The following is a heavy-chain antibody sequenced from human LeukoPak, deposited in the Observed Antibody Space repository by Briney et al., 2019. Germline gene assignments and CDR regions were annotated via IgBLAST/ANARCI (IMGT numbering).Heavy chain of an antibody. CDR3: ARCIPAAGGNRFDP. J-gene: IGHJ5*02. V-gene: IGHV4-59*08. D-gene: IGHD6-13*01. CDR1: GGYVTSYY. Sequence: SETLSLTCTVSGGYVTSYYWSWIRQSPGKGLEWIGYMYHSGSFNYSPSLKSRVTISIDTSMNQFTLKLTSVTAADTAVYYCARCIPAAGGNRFDPWGQGTLVTVSS. CDR2: MYHSGSF.